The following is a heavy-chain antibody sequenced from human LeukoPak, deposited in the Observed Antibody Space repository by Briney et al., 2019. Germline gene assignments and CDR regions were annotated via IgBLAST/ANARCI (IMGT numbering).Heavy chain of an antibody. CDR2: ISGDGGST. D-gene: IGHD3-22*01. CDR1: GFTFDDYA. CDR3: AKVFRITMIVVVPYWYFDL. J-gene: IGHJ2*01. V-gene: IGHV3-43*02. Sequence: PGGSLRLSCAASGFTFDDYAMHCVRQAPGKGLEWVSLISGDGGSTYYADSVRGRFTISRDNSKNSLYLQMNSLRTEDTALYYCAKVFRITMIVVVPYWYFDLWGRGTLVTVSS.